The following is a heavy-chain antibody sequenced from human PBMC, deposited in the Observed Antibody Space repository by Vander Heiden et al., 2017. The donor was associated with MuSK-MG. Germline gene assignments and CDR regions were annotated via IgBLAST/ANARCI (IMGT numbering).Heavy chain of an antibody. CDR2: MNGGGGST. CDR3: AKGIQLWLRGYFDS. V-gene: IGHV3-23*01. CDR1: GFTFNSYA. D-gene: IGHD5-18*01. Sequence: EVQLLDSGGGLVQPGGSLRLSCAASGFTFNSYAMSWVRQAPGKGLEWVSTMNGGGGSTYYADSVKGRFTISRDNSKNTLYLQMDSLRAEDTAVYYCAKGIQLWLRGYFDSWGQGTLVTVSS. J-gene: IGHJ4*02.